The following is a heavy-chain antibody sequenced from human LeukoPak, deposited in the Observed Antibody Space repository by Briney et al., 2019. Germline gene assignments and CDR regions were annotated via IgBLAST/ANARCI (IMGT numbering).Heavy chain of an antibody. J-gene: IGHJ1*01. D-gene: IGHD3-22*01. CDR2: IYYSGST. CDR3: ARGQYYYDSSGYYYGYFQH. CDR1: GGSISSGGYY. V-gene: IGHV4-31*03. Sequence: SETLSLTCTVSGGSISSGGYYWSWIRQHPGKGLEWIGYIYYSGSTNYNPSLKSRVTISVDKSKNQFSLKLSSVTAADTAVYYCARGQYYYDSSGYYYGYFQHWGQGTLVTVSS.